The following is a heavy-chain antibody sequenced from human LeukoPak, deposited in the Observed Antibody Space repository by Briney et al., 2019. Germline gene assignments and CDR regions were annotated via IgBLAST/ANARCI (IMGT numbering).Heavy chain of an antibody. Sequence: GESLKISCKGSGYRFTSFLIGWVRQLPGKGLGGMGIIYPCESDTRYRPSFQGQVAISADKSISTAYLQWSSLKASDTAMYYCARFGYYDSSGDSLLRYNWFDPWGQGTLVTVSS. D-gene: IGHD3-22*01. CDR3: ARFGYYDSSGDSLLRYNWFDP. J-gene: IGHJ5*02. CDR1: GYRFTSFL. V-gene: IGHV5-51*01. CDR2: IYPCESDT.